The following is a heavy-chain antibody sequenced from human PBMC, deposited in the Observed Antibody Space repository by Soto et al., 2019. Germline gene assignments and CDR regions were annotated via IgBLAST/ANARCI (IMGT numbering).Heavy chain of an antibody. V-gene: IGHV1-24*01. CDR2: FDPEDGET. CDR1: GYTLTELS. CDR3: ATDHRSSGSNSFDY. Sequence: ASVKVSCKVSGYTLTELSMHWVRQAPGKGLEWMGGFDPEDGETIYAQKFQGRVTMTEDTSTDTAYMELSSLRSEDTAVYYCATDHRSSGSNSFDYWGQGTLITVSS. D-gene: IGHD6-19*01. J-gene: IGHJ4*02.